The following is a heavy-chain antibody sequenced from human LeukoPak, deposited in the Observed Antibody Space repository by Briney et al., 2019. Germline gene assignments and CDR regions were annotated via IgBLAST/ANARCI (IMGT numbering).Heavy chain of an antibody. CDR2: INHSGST. CDR3: AITQARYSSSWQFDY. V-gene: IGHV4-34*01. J-gene: IGHJ4*02. D-gene: IGHD6-13*01. Sequence: PSETLSLTCAVYGGSFSGYYWSWIRQPPGKGLEWIGEINHSGSTNYNPSLKSRVTISVDTSKNQFFLKLSSVTAADTAVYYCAITQARYSSSWQFDYWGQGTLVTVSS. CDR1: GGSFSGYY.